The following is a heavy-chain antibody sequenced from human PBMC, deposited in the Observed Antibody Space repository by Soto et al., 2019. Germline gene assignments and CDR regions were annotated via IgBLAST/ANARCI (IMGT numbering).Heavy chain of an antibody. V-gene: IGHV4-59*01. J-gene: IGHJ4*02. CDR3: ARSGGSLDY. CDR1: GGSISSYY. CDR2: IYYSGST. Sequence: QVQLQESGPGLVKPSETLSLTCTVSGGSISSYYWSWIRQPPGKGLEWIGYIYYSGSTNYNPSLKSRVTISVDTSKNQCSLKLNSVTAADTAVYFCARSGGSLDYWGQGTLVPVSS. D-gene: IGHD2-15*01.